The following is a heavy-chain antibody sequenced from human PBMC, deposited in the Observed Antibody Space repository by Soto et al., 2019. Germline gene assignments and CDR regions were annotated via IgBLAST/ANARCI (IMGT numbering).Heavy chain of an antibody. Sequence: QVQLAHSGTEVRRPGASVKVSCTASGYTFRNYGLSWVRQAPGQGLEWMGWISPYNGDTKYTQKFQGRVTMTIDTSTSTTYTELRSLTFVDTAVYYCARGKWLLGLDYWGQGPLVTVSS. CDR3: ARGKWLLGLDY. CDR2: ISPYNGDT. D-gene: IGHD6-19*01. J-gene: IGHJ4*02. CDR1: GYTFRNYG. V-gene: IGHV1-18*01.